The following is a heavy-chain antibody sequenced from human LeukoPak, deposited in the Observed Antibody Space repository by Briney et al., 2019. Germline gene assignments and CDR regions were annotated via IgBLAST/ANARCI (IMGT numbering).Heavy chain of an antibody. CDR2: INPNSGGT. Sequence: ASVKVSCKASGYTFTGYYMHWVRQAPGQGLEWMGRINPNSGGTNYAQKFQGRVTMTRDTSISTAYMELSRLRSDDTAVYYRARGSGSSWNRDYWGQGTLVTVSS. D-gene: IGHD6-13*01. J-gene: IGHJ4*02. CDR1: GYTFTGYY. CDR3: ARGSGSSWNRDY. V-gene: IGHV1-2*06.